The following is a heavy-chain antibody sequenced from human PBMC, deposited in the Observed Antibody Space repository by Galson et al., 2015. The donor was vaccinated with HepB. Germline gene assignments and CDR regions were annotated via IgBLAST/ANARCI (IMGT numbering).Heavy chain of an antibody. CDR2: IYPGDSDT. CDR1: GYSFTSYW. V-gene: IGHV5-51*01. D-gene: IGHD6-19*01. CDR3: ARIIAVAGILDNYYGMDV. Sequence: QSGAEVKRPGESLNISCKGSGYSFTSYWIGWVRQMPGKGLEWMGIIYPGDSDTRYSPSFQGQVTISVDKSISTASLQWSSLKASDTAMYYCARIIAVAGILDNYYGMDVWGQGTTVTVSS. J-gene: IGHJ6*02.